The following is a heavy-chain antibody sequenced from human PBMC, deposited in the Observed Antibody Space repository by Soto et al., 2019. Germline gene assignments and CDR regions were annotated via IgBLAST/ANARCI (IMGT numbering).Heavy chain of an antibody. CDR1: GFTFSSYA. Sequence: GGSLRLSCAASGFTFSSYAMHWVRQAPGKGLEWVAIILHDGNNKYYADSVKGRFTISRDNSKNTLYLQMKSLRTEDTAIYYCARDDEGGSYCDLGYWGQGTLVTVSS. CDR3: ARDDEGGSYCDLGY. J-gene: IGHJ4*02. V-gene: IGHV3-30-3*01. D-gene: IGHD3-10*01. CDR2: ILHDGNNK.